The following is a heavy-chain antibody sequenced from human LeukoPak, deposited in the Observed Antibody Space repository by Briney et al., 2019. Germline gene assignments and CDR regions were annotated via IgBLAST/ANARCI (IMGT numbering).Heavy chain of an antibody. Sequence: GGSLRLSCGASGFTFNISAINWVRQAPGKGLEWVSSISASGSGTFYADSVKGRFAISRDNSRNMVFLLMNTLRAEDTAIYYCAKVPTDCSSTSCFLPYAFDFWGQGTMVAVSS. J-gene: IGHJ3*01. CDR1: GFTFNISA. CDR3: AKVPTDCSSTSCFLPYAFDF. D-gene: IGHD2-2*01. V-gene: IGHV3-23*01. CDR2: ISASGSGT.